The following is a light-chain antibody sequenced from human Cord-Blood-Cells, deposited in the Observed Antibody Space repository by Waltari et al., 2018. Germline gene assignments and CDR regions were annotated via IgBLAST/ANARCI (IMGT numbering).Light chain of an antibody. CDR2: WAS. J-gene: IGKJ1*01. V-gene: IGKV4-1*01. CDR1: QSVLYSSNNKNY. Sequence: DLVMTQSPYSLAVSLGERATINCKSSQSVLYSSNNKNYLAWSQQKLGQPPKLLIYWASTRESVVPDRFSGSGSGTDFTLTISGLQAEDVAVYYCQQYYSTPRTFGQGTKVEIK. CDR3: QQYYSTPRT.